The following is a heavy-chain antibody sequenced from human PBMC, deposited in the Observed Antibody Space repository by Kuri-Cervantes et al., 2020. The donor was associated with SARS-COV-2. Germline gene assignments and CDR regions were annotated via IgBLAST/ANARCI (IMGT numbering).Heavy chain of an antibody. CDR1: GYGFRDYG. CDR2: IGGDNGNR. D-gene: IGHD3-22*01. Sequence: ASVKVSCKASGYGFRDYGFTWVRQAPGQGREWMGWIGGDNGNRRYAQNFQGRVTLNTDRSTRKAYMELRSLTSDKTDIYYCARDLDSERPTCMLVRGTKSPRSHAMDVWGQGTTVTVSS. J-gene: IGHJ6*02. V-gene: IGHV1-18*01. CDR3: ARDLDSERPTCMLVRGTKSPRSHAMDV.